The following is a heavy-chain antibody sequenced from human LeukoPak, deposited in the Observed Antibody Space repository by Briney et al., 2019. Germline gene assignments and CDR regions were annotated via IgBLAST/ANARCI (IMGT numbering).Heavy chain of an antibody. Sequence: PLETLSLTCTVSGGSISSYYWSWIRQPPGKGLEWIGYIYYSGSTNYNPSLKSRVTISVDTSKNQFSLKLSSVTAADTAVYYCARSYDSSGYYLDVWGKGTTVTVSS. CDR1: GGSISSYY. CDR3: ARSYDSSGYYLDV. D-gene: IGHD3-22*01. V-gene: IGHV4-59*01. J-gene: IGHJ6*03. CDR2: IYYSGST.